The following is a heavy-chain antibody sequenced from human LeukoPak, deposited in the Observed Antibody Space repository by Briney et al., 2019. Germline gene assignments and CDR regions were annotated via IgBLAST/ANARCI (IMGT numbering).Heavy chain of an antibody. J-gene: IGHJ4*02. V-gene: IGHV3-20*01. Sequence: PGGSLRLSCAASGFTFDDYGMSWVRQAPGKGLEWVSGINCNGGSTGYVDSVKGRFTISRDNAKNSLHLQMNSLRGEDTALYHCARDLGYGADYWGQGTVVTVSS. CDR2: INCNGGST. CDR3: ARDLGYGADY. CDR1: GFTFDDYG. D-gene: IGHD4-17*01.